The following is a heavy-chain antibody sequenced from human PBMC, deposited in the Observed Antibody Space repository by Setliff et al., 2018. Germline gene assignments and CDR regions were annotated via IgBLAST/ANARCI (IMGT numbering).Heavy chain of an antibody. CDR1: GYTLTELS. D-gene: IGHD2-15*01. V-gene: IGHV1-24*01. CDR3: ATNSGGNTIDAFDI. J-gene: IGHJ3*02. Sequence: GSVKVSCKVSGYTLTELSMHWVRQAPGKGLEWMGGFDPEDGETIYAQKFQGRVTMTEDTPTDTAYMELSSLRSEDTAVYYCATNSGGNTIDAFDIWGQGTMVTVS. CDR2: FDPEDGET.